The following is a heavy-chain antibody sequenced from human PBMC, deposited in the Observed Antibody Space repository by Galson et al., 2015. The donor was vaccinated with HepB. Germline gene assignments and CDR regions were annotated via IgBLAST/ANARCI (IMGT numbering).Heavy chain of an antibody. CDR3: ARALDYDYIWGWGFFSFDI. CDR2: ISSSSSDI. V-gene: IGHV3-21*01. Sequence: SLRLSCAASGFTFSSYSMNWVRQAPGKGLEWVSSISSSSSDIYYADSVKGRFTISRDNAKNSLYLQMNSLRAEDTAVYYCARALDYDYIWGWGFFSFDIWGQGTMVTVSS. CDR1: GFTFSSYS. J-gene: IGHJ3*02. D-gene: IGHD3-16*01.